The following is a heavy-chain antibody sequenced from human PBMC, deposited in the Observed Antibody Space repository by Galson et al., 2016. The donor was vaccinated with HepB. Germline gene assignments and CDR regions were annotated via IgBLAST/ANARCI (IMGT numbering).Heavy chain of an antibody. D-gene: IGHD5-24*01. CDR2: ISGRGDGI. J-gene: IGHJ4*02. Sequence: SLRLSCAASGITFSSYAMSWVRQAPGKGLEWLSAISGRGDGIFYADSMKGRFTISRDNSKNKLFLQMNSLRAEDTAVYSCATHRALSDGHKGFDYWGQGTLVTVSS. CDR1: GITFSSYA. V-gene: IGHV3-23*01. CDR3: ATHRALSDGHKGFDY.